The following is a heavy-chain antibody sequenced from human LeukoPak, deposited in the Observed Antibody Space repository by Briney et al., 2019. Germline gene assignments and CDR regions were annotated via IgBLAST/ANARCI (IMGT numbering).Heavy chain of an antibody. Sequence: GGSLRLSCAASGFTFTNYAMTWVRQAPGKGLEWVSSISDTYATTYYTDSVKGRCTISRENSKNTVSLQLNNLRAEDTAVYFCVRHDSFIPFWGQGTLVTVSS. CDR2: ISDTYATT. D-gene: IGHD2-21*01. CDR1: GFTFTNYA. CDR3: VRHDSFIPF. V-gene: IGHV3-23*01. J-gene: IGHJ4*02.